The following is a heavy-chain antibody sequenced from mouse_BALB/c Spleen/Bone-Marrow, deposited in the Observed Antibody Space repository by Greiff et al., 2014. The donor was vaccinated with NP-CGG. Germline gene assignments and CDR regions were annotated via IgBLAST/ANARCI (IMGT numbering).Heavy chain of an antibody. CDR2: ISSGGSYT. Sequence: EVKLVESGGGLVKPGGSLKLSCAASGFTFSSYAMSWVRQTPEKRLEWVATISSGGSYTYYPDSVKGRFPISRDNAKNTLYLQMSSLKSEDTAMYYCTKIYYGYDGGYYYAMDYWGQGTSVTVSS. CDR3: TKIYYGYDGGYYYAMDY. D-gene: IGHD2-2*01. CDR1: GFTFSSYA. V-gene: IGHV5-6-4*01. J-gene: IGHJ4*01.